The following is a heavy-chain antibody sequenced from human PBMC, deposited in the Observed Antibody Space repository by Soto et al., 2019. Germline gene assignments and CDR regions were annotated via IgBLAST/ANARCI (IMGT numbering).Heavy chain of an antibody. CDR2: IYWDDDK. D-gene: IGHD6-13*01. CDR1: GFSLSTSGVG. CDR3: AHSSSSSLRPEYYYYYYGMDV. V-gene: IGHV2-5*02. Sequence: QITLKESGPTLVKPTQTLTLTCTFSGFSLSTSGVGVGWIRQPPGKALEWLALIYWDDDKRYSPSLKSRLTIPKDTSKNQVVLTMTNMDPVDTATYYCAHSSSSSLRPEYYYYYYGMDVWGQGTTVTVSS. J-gene: IGHJ6*02.